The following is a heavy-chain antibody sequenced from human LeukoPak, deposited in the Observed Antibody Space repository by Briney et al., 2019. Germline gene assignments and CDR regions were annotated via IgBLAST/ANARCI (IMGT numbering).Heavy chain of an antibody. J-gene: IGHJ5*02. CDR2: IYYSGST. D-gene: IGHD3-10*01. Sequence: SETLSLTCTVSSGSISTSNYYWGWVRQPPGKALEWIGYIYYSGSTNYNPSLKSRVTISVDTSKNQFSLKLSSVTAADTAVYYCARVTMVRGFDPWGQGTLVTVSS. V-gene: IGHV4-61*05. CDR1: SGSISTSNYY. CDR3: ARVTMVRGFDP.